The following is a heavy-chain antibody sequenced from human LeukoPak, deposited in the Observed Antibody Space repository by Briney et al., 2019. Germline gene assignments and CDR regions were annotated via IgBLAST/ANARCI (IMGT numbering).Heavy chain of an antibody. CDR2: INPNSGDT. CDR1: GYTFTGYY. D-gene: IGHD6-6*01. J-gene: IGHJ4*02. CDR3: ARREAARQGFDY. Sequence: GASVKVSCKASGYTFTGYYMHWVRQAPGQGVEWMGWINPNSGDTNYAQKFQGRVTMTRDTSISTAYMELSRLRSDDTAVYYCARREAARQGFDYWGQGTLAIVSS. V-gene: IGHV1-2*02.